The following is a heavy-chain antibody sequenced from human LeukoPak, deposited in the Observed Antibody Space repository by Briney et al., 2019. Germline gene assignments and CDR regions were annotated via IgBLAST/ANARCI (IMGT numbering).Heavy chain of an antibody. V-gene: IGHV3-53*04. Sequence: PGGSLRLSCAASGFTFSSYAMSWVRQAPGKGLEWVSVIYSGGSTYYADSVKGRFTISRHNSKNTLYLQMNSLRAEDTAVYYCARDPPTRYSDWGQGTLVTVSS. CDR3: ARDPPTRYSD. CDR1: GFTFSSYA. CDR2: IYSGGST. D-gene: IGHD5-18*01. J-gene: IGHJ4*02.